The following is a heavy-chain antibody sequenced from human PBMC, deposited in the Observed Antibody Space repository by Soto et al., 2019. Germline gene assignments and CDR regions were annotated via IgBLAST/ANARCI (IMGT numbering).Heavy chain of an antibody. Sequence: ENLSLTCTVSGGSISSTNYYWGWIRQSPGKGLEWIGSTYHSGTTYYNPSLKSRVTISVDTSKNQVSLKVRSVTAADTAVYYWSRHRSSSPGRLDPTGQRSLVAVSS. CDR2: TYHSGTT. CDR3: SRHRSSSPGRLDP. J-gene: IGHJ5*02. V-gene: IGHV4-39*01. CDR1: GGSISSTNYY. D-gene: IGHD6-13*01.